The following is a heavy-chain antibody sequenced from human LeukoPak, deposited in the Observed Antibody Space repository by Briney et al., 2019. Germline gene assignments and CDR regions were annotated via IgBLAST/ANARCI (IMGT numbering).Heavy chain of an antibody. CDR3: AKDPYYDILTGPRGYFDY. CDR1: GFTFSRFN. D-gene: IGHD3-9*01. J-gene: IGHJ4*02. V-gene: IGHV3-48*04. Sequence: GGSLRLSCAASGFTFSRFNMDWVRQAPGKGLEWVSYINTGSNTIYYADSVKGRFTISRDNAANSLYLQMNSLRAEDTAVYYCAKDPYYDILTGPRGYFDYWGQGTLVTVSS. CDR2: INTGSNTI.